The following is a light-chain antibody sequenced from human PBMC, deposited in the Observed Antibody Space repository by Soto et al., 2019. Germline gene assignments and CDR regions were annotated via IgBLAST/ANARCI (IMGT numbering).Light chain of an antibody. CDR1: QGIKNS. CDR3: QKYDSAPWT. CDR2: GAS. Sequence: DIQKTQSPSSLSASVGDRVTITCRASQGIKNSLAWYQHKPGTAPKLLIYGASTLQSGVPSRFSGSASGTDFTLTISSLQPEDVATYYCQKYDSAPWTFGQGTKVEI. V-gene: IGKV1-27*01. J-gene: IGKJ1*01.